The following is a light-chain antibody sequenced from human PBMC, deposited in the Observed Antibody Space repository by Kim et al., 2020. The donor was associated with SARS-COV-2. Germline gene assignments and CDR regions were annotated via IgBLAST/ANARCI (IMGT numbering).Light chain of an antibody. Sequence: LCPGERATLSCRAKQGISSNDIAWYQHKPGKSPRLLIHDAANRATGIPDRVSGSGSGTDFTLTISRLEPEELAVYYCHQYIRSPYSFGQGTKLEI. CDR3: HQYIRSPYS. CDR2: DAA. CDR1: QGISSND. V-gene: IGKV3-20*01. J-gene: IGKJ2*03.